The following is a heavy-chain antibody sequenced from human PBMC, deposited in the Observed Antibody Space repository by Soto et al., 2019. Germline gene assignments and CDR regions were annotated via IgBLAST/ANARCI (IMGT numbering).Heavy chain of an antibody. D-gene: IGHD6-13*01. CDR3: ARGGGAGYSSSWYPIDYYYYGMDV. CDR2: INHSGST. Sequence: SETLSLTCTVSGGSISSGDDYWSWIRQPPGKGLEWIGEINHSGSTNYNPSLKSRVTISVDTSKNQFSLRLSSVTAADTAVYYCARGGGAGYSSSWYPIDYYYYGMDVWGQGTTVTVSS. CDR1: GGSISSGDDY. V-gene: IGHV4-30-4*01. J-gene: IGHJ6*02.